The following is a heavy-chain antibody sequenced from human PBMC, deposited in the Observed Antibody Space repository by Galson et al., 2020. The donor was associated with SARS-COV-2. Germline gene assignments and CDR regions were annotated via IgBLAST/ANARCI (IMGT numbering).Heavy chain of an antibody. D-gene: IGHD1-26*01. CDR2: INSDGNIT. CDR1: GFTFNTYW. V-gene: IGHV3-74*01. CDR3: TATRAY. J-gene: IGHJ4*02. Sequence: GGSLRLSCAASGFTFNTYWMHWVRQAPGKGLVWVSRINSDGNITSYADSVKGRFTISRDNAKNTLYLQMNSLRVEDTAGYYCTATRAYWGQGTLVTFSS.